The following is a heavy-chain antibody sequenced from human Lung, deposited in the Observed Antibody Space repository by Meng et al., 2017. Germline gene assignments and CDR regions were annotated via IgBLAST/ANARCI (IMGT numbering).Heavy chain of an antibody. CDR3: SGHVDY. J-gene: IGHJ4*01. Sequence: EVRLCESGGGFVKPGGSLRLSCAASGFTFSNAWMTWVRQAPGKGLEWIGRMKSNVDGGTVDYAAAVKGRFFISRDDSENTFYLQMNSLKTEDTAVYYCSGHVDYWGHGTLVTVSS. V-gene: IGHV3-15*01. CDR2: MKSNVDGGTV. CDR1: GFTFSNAW.